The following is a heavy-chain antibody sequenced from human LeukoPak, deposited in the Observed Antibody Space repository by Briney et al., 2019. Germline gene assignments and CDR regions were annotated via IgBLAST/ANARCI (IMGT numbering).Heavy chain of an antibody. CDR3: TTDYYDSSGYYRFDY. Sequence: GGSLRLSCAASGFTFSNAWMSWVRQAPGKGLEWVGRIKSDTDGGTTDYAAPVKGRFTISRDDSKNTLYLQMNSLKTVVTAVYYCTTDYYDSSGYYRFDYWGQGTLVTVSS. CDR2: IKSDTDGGTT. V-gene: IGHV3-15*01. J-gene: IGHJ4*02. CDR1: GFTFSNAW. D-gene: IGHD3-22*01.